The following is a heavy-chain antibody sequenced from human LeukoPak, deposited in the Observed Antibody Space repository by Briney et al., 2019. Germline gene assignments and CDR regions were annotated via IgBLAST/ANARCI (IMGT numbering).Heavy chain of an antibody. CDR1: GFTFSDYG. V-gene: IGHV3-33*01. CDR2: IWYDGSNK. D-gene: IGHD3-22*01. J-gene: IGHJ4*02. Sequence: PGKSLRLSCAASGFTFSDYGMHWVRQAPGKGLEWVAVIWYDGSNKYYADSVKGRFTISRDNSKNTLYLQMNSLRAEDTAVYYRARELPPVVKYYFDYWGQGTLVAVSS. CDR3: ARELPPVVKYYFDY.